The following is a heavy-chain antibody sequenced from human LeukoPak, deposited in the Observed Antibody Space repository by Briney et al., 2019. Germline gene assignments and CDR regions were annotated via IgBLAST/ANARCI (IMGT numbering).Heavy chain of an antibody. V-gene: IGHV1-18*01. CDR3: ARDDLGYCNGGSCYTLYDY. J-gene: IGHJ4*02. CDR1: GYTFSGYG. D-gene: IGHD2-15*01. CDR2: ISAYNGNT. Sequence: GASVKVSCKASGYTFSGYGISWVRQAPGQGLEWMGWISAYNGNTNYVKRLQGRVTMTTDTSTTTAYMELWSLRSDDTAVYYCARDDLGYCNGGSCYTLYDYWGQGTLVTVSS.